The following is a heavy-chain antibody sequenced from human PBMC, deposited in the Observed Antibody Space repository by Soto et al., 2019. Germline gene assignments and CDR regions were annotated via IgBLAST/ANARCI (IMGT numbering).Heavy chain of an antibody. Sequence: PSETLSLTCAVYGGSFSGYYWSWIRQPPGKGLEWIGEINHSGSTNYNPSLKSRVTISVDTSKNQFSLKLSSVTAADTAVYYCARGRPRIQLEGRGYYYYYGMDVWGQGTTVTVSS. CDR3: ARGRPRIQLEGRGYYYYYGMDV. J-gene: IGHJ6*02. V-gene: IGHV4-34*01. CDR2: INHSGST. CDR1: GGSFSGYY. D-gene: IGHD1-1*01.